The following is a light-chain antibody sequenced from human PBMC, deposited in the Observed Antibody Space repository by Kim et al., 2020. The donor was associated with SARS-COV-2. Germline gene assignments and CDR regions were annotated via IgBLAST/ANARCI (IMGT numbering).Light chain of an antibody. Sequence: ELTQPPSASGTPGRRVTISCSVSSSNIRSNTVSWFQQLPGTAPKLLIYSDDLRPSGVPDRFSGSKSGTSSFLAISGLQSEDEADYYCAAWDDSLNAWV. J-gene: IGLJ3*02. CDR2: SDD. V-gene: IGLV1-44*01. CDR1: SSNIRSNT. CDR3: AAWDDSLNAWV.